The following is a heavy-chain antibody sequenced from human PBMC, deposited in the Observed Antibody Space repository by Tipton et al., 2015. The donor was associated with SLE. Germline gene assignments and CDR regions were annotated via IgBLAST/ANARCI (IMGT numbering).Heavy chain of an antibody. CDR3: AREWEPRFAYFDY. D-gene: IGHD1-26*01. J-gene: IGHJ4*02. CDR2: IYSGGSST. Sequence: SLRLSCAASGFTFSSYAMSWVRQAPGKGLEWVSVIYSGGSSTYYADSVKGRFTISRDNSKNTLYLQMNSLRAEDTAVYYCAREWEPRFAYFDYWGQGTLVTVSS. V-gene: IGHV3-23*03. CDR1: GFTFSSYA.